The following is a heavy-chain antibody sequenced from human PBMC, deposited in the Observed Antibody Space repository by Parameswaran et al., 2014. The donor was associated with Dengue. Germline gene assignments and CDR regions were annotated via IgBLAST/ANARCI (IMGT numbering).Heavy chain of an antibody. D-gene: IGHD3-9*01. CDR2: MNPNSGNT. Sequence: WVRQAPGQGLEWMGWMNPNSGNTGYAQKFQGRVTMTRNTSISTAYMELSSLRSEDTAVYYCARGLNRYFDWLLPNDYYYGMDVWGQGTTVTVSS. CDR3: ARGLNRYFDWLLPNDYYYGMDV. J-gene: IGHJ6*02. V-gene: IGHV1-8*01.